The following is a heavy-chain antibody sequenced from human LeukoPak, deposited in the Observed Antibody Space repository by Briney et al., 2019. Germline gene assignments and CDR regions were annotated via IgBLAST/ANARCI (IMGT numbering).Heavy chain of an antibody. CDR2: ISAYNGNR. D-gene: IGHD1-26*01. CDR3: AREYLQWELHYFDY. J-gene: IGHJ4*02. CDR1: GSTFINYG. V-gene: IGHV1-18*01. Sequence: GASVKVSCKASGSTFINYGISWVREAPGQGLEWMGWISAYNGNRNYAQKLQGRVTMTTETSTTTAYMELRSLRSDDTAVYYCAREYLQWELHYFDYWGQGTLVTVSS.